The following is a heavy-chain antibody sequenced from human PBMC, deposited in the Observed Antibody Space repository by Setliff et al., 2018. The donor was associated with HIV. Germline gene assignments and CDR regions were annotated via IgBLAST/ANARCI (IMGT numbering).Heavy chain of an antibody. D-gene: IGHD2-21*01. CDR1: DYTFTTYW. J-gene: IGHJ3*01. V-gene: IGHV5-51*01. CDR2: IYPDDSDI. Sequence: PGESLKISCKALDYTFTTYWIAWVRQMPGEGLEWVGIIYPDDSDIRYNPSFQNQITISADKSIATAYLQLNNLKASDAATYYCARRDGRSMNAFQIWGPGTMVTVSS. CDR3: ARRDGRSMNAFQI.